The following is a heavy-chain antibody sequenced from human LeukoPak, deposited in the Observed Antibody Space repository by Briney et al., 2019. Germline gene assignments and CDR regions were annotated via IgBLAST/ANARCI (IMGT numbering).Heavy chain of an antibody. Sequence: SETLSLTCAVYGGSFSGYYWSWIHQPPGKGLEWIGSIYYSGSTYYNPSLKSRVTISVDTSKNQFSLKLSSVTAADTAVYYCARHSPPGYSYGDFDYWGQGTLVTVSS. CDR2: IYYSGST. CDR3: ARHSPPGYSYGDFDY. V-gene: IGHV4-34*01. J-gene: IGHJ4*02. D-gene: IGHD5-18*01. CDR1: GGSFSGYY.